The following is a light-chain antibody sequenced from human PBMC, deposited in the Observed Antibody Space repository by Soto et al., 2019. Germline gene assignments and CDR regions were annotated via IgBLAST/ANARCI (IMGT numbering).Light chain of an antibody. Sequence: EIVMTQSPATLSVSPGERATLSGRASQSVSSNLAWYQQKPGQAPRLLIYGASTRSTGIPARFSGSGSGTEFTLTISSLQSEDFAVYYCQQYNNWRRTFGQGTKVDI. CDR1: QSVSSN. J-gene: IGKJ1*01. V-gene: IGKV3-15*01. CDR3: QQYNNWRRT. CDR2: GAS.